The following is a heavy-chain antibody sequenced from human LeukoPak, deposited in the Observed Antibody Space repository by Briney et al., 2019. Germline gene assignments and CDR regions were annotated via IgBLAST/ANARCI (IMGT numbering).Heavy chain of an antibody. J-gene: IGHJ6*02. CDR1: GGSISGYY. V-gene: IGHV4-59*01. D-gene: IGHD6-19*01. CDR2: INYSGST. Sequence: KASETLSLTCTVSGGSISGYYWSWIRQPPGKGLEWIGYINYSGSTNYNPSLKSRVTISVDTSKNQFSLKLRSVTAADTAVYYCARDRSVGAVAGTGYYYYGMDVWGQGTPVTVSS. CDR3: ARDRSVGAVAGTGYYYYGMDV.